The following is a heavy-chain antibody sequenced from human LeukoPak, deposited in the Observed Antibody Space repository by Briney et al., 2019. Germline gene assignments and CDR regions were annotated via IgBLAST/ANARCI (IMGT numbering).Heavy chain of an antibody. J-gene: IGHJ4*02. D-gene: IGHD3-16*01. CDR3: AKVRVDAYVSPNDY. Sequence: PGRSLRLSCAASGFTFSSYGMHWVRQAPGKGLEWVAVISYDGSNKYYADSVKGRFTISRDNSRNMLYLQMNSLRAEDTALYYCAKVRVDAYVSPNDYWGQGTLVTVSS. CDR1: GFTFSSYG. V-gene: IGHV3-30*18. CDR2: ISYDGSNK.